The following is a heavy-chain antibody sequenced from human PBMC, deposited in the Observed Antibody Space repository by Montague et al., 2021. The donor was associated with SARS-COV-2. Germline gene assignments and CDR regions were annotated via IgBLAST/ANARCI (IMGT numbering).Heavy chain of an antibody. J-gene: IGHJ3*02. V-gene: IGHV4-59*11. CDR1: GGSLNKHY. Sequence: SETLSLTCTASGGSLNKHYWSWIRKAPGKELEWLGNIFYKGNTNYNVXLWGRVSMSLDPPQNQFSLRLTSLTAADTAVYYCARGSGWMGNAFDIWGQGTMVTVSS. D-gene: IGHD6-19*01. CDR3: ARGSGWMGNAFDI. CDR2: IFYKGNT.